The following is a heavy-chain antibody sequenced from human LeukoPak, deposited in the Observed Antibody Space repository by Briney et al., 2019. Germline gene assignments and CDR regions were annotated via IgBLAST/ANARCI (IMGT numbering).Heavy chain of an antibody. CDR3: ARHPRIAAALGY. V-gene: IGHV4-59*08. D-gene: IGHD6-13*01. CDR2: IYYSGST. CDR1: GGSISSYY. J-gene: IGHJ4*02. Sequence: PSETLSLTCTVSGGSISSYYWSWIRQPPGKGLEWIGYIYYSGSTNYNPSLKSRVTISVDTSKNQFSLKLSSVTAADTAVYYCARHPRIAAALGYWGQGTLVTVSS.